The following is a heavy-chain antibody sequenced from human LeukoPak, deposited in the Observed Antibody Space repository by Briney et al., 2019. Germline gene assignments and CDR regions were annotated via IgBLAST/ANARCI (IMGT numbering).Heavy chain of an antibody. V-gene: IGHV1-2*06. Sequence: GASVKVSCKASGYTFTGYYMHWVRQAPGQGLEWMGRINPNSGDTSYEQKFQGRVTMTRDTSISTAYMELSRLSSDDTAVYYCAREVPTPAGRTFASWAKGPRATVS. CDR3: AREVPTPAGRTFAS. CDR2: INPNSGDT. CDR1: GYTFTGYY. D-gene: IGHD1-14*01. J-gene: IGHJ4*02.